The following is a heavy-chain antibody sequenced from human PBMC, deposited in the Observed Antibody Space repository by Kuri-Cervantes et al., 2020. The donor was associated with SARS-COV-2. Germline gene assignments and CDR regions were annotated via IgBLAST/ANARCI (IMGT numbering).Heavy chain of an antibody. CDR2: ISGSGGST. CDR1: GGSISSYY. CDR3: AKCSDIAAAGQTDY. J-gene: IGHJ4*02. Sequence: ETLSLTCTVSGGSISSYYWSWVRQAPGKGLEWVSAISGSGGSTYYADSVKGRFTISRDNSNNTLYLQMNSLRAEDTAVYYCAKCSDIAAAGQTDYWGQGTLVTVSS. V-gene: IGHV3-23*01. D-gene: IGHD6-13*01.